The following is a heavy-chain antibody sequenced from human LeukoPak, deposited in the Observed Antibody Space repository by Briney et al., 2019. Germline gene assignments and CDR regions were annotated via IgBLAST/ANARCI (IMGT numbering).Heavy chain of an antibody. D-gene: IGHD2-8*01. J-gene: IGHJ4*02. CDR3: ARENIVLIGYAIDD. CDR1: GFTFSSYS. V-gene: IGHV3-21*01. CDR2: ISSSSSYI. Sequence: NPGGSLRLSCAASGFTFSSYSMNWLRQAPGKGLEWVSSISSSSSYIYYADSVKGRFTISRDNAKNSLYLQMNSLRAEDTAVYYCARENIVLIGYAIDDWGQGTLVTVSS.